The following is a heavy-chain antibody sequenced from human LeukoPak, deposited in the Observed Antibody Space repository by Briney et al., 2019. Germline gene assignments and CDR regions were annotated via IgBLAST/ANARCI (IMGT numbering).Heavy chain of an antibody. Sequence: PGGSLRLSCVASGFTFSSYALTWVRQAPGKGLEWVSAISGSGGSTYYADSVKGRFTISRHNSKNTLYLQMNSLRAEDTAVYYCAKHSSGWYEYYFDYWGQGTLVTVSS. CDR2: ISGSGGST. V-gene: IGHV3-23*01. J-gene: IGHJ4*02. D-gene: IGHD6-19*01. CDR3: AKHSSGWYEYYFDY. CDR1: GFTFSSYA.